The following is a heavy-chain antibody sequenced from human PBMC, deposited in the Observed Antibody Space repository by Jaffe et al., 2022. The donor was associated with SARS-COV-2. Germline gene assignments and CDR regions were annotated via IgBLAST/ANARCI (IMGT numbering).Heavy chain of an antibody. Sequence: QVQLVQSGAEVKKPGSSVKVSCKASGGNFRKYAINWVRQAPGQGLEWMGGIIPTFGTTNSAQNFQGRVTFTADESTSTVYMELNSLRYEDTAMYYCARGNVVVIGTRPYSYAMDVWGKGTTVTVSS. CDR1: GGNFRKYA. CDR2: IIPTFGTT. V-gene: IGHV1-69*01. J-gene: IGHJ6*04. CDR3: ARGNVVVIGTRPYSYAMDV. D-gene: IGHD2-15*01.